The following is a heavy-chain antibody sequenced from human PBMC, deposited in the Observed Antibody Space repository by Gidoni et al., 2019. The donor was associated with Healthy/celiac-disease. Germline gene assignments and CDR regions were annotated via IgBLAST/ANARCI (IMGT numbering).Heavy chain of an antibody. J-gene: IGHJ6*03. CDR1: GFTFSDHY. CDR2: TRNKANSYTT. CDR3: AREGVFWSGYTNSRLVYYYMDV. Sequence: EVQLVESGGGLVQPGGSLRLSCAASGFTFSDHYMHWVRPAPGKGLEWVGRTRNKANSYTTEYAAYVKGRFTISRDDSKNSRYLQMNSLKTEDTAVYYCAREGVFWSGYTNSRLVYYYMDVWGKGTTVTVSS. D-gene: IGHD3-3*01. V-gene: IGHV3-72*01.